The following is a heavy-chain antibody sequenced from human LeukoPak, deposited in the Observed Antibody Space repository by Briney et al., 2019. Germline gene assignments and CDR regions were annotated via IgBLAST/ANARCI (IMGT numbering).Heavy chain of an antibody. CDR1: GFTFSSSA. CDR2: ISGSGGST. CDR3: AKGSSNVSLDFDY. Sequence: GGSLRLSCAASGFTFSSSAMSWVRQAPGKGLEWVSGISGSGGSTNYADSVKGRFTVSRDNSKNTLYLQMNSLRAEDTAVYYCAKGSSNVSLDFDYWGQGTLVTVSS. V-gene: IGHV3-23*01. D-gene: IGHD6-13*01. J-gene: IGHJ4*02.